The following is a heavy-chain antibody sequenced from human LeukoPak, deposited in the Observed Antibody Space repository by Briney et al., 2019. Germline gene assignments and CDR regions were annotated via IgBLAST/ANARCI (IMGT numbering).Heavy chain of an antibody. CDR1: GYTFTSYY. CDR2: INPSGGST. V-gene: IGHV1-46*01. CDR3: ARDLFFRYSSGWYSAEYFQH. D-gene: IGHD6-19*01. Sequence: ASVKVSCKASGYTFTSYYMHWMRQAPGQGLEWMGIINPSGGSTSYAQKFQGRVTMTRDTSTSTVYMELSSLRSEDTAVYYCARDLFFRYSSGWYSAEYFQHWGQGTLVTVSS. J-gene: IGHJ1*01.